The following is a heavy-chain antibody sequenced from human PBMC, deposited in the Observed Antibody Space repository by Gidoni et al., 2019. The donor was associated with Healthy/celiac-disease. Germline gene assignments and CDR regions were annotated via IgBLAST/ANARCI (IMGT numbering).Heavy chain of an antibody. J-gene: IGHJ6*02. Sequence: QVQLVQSGAEVKKHGSSVKVSCKASGGTFSSYAISWVRQAPGQGLEWMGGIIPIFGTANYAQKFQGIVTITADESTSTAYMELSSLRSEDTAVYYCARDLVLMVYAIPENSLWFGENGMDVWGQGTTVTVSS. CDR2: IIPIFGTA. D-gene: IGHD2-8*01. CDR1: GGTFSSYA. V-gene: IGHV1-69*01. CDR3: ARDLVLMVYAIPENSLWFGENGMDV.